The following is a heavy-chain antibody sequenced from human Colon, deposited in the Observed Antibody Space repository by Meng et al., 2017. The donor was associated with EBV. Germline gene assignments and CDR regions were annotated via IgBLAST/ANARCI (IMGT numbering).Heavy chain of an antibody. CDR1: GGAIRSGLYC. J-gene: IGHJ5*02. Sequence: QVHHQDVVLGLGKPAQPLSLPCTVCGGAIRSGLYCWVWLRQLPGKGLEWIAYIHYKGRTYYSPSLKSRVTISVDTSKNQLSLKLSSMTAADTAVYYCARYVFDSSSLYSNWFDPWGQGTLVTVSS. V-gene: IGHV4-31*03. CDR3: ARYVFDSSSLYSNWFDP. D-gene: IGHD3-22*01. CDR2: IHYKGRT.